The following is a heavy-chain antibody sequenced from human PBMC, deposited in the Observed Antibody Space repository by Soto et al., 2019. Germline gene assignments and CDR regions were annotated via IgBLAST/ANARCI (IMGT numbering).Heavy chain of an antibody. CDR1: GGSISSYY. J-gene: IGHJ4*01. V-gene: IGHV4-59*12. D-gene: IGHD3-3*01. CDR2: IYYSGST. Sequence: PSETLSLTCTVSGGSISSYYWSWIRQPPGKGLEWIGYIYYSGSTNYNPSLKSRVTISVDTSKNQFSLKLSSVTAADTAVYYCARGQLGVVSMDDWGHGTLVTVSS. CDR3: ARGQLGVVSMDD.